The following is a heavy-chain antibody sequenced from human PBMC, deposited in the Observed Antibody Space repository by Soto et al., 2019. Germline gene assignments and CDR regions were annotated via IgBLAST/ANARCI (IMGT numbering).Heavy chain of an antibody. D-gene: IGHD6-13*01. CDR3: AKDRGYSFRFYWFDP. V-gene: IGHV3-23*01. CDR1: GFTFSSYA. Sequence: GGSLRLSCAASGFTFSSYAMSWVRQAPGKGLEWVSAFSGSGGSTYYADSVKGRFTISRDNSKNTLYLQMNSLRAEDTAVYYCAKDRGYSFRFYWFDPWGQGTLVTVSS. J-gene: IGHJ5*02. CDR2: FSGSGGST.